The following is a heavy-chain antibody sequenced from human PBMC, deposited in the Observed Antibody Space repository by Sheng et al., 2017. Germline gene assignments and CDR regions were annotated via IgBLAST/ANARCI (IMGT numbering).Heavy chain of an antibody. J-gene: IGHJ5*02. V-gene: IGHV4-38-2*01. CDR2: IYHSGST. Sequence: QVQLQESGPGLVKPSETLSLTCAVSGYSISSGYYWGWIRQPPGKGLEWIGSIYHSGSTYYNPSLKSRVTISVDTSKNQFSPKLSSVTAADTAVYYCARGISMTTVTTFFFDPWGQGTLVTVSS. D-gene: IGHD4-17*01. CDR1: GYSISSGYY. CDR3: ARGISMTTVTTFFFDP.